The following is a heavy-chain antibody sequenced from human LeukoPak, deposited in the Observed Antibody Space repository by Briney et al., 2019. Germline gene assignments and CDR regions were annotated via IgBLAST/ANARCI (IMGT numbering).Heavy chain of an antibody. CDR3: ARGGPGSSADWFDP. V-gene: IGHV3-21*01. CDR1: GFTFSSCS. Sequence: GGSLRLSCAASGFTFSSCSMNWVRQAPGRGLEWVSSISSSSSYIYYADSVKGRFTISRDNAKNSLYLQMNSLRAEDAAVYYCARGGPGSSADWFDPWGQGTLVTVSS. J-gene: IGHJ5*02. CDR2: ISSSSSYI. D-gene: IGHD6-6*01.